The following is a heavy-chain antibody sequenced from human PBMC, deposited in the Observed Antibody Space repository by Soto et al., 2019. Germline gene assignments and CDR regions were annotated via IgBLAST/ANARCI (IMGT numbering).Heavy chain of an antibody. CDR3: ARDARAMVMRYFDY. D-gene: IGHD5-18*01. V-gene: IGHV4-39*07. Sequence: SETLSLTCTVSGGSISSSSYYWGWIRQPPGKGLEWIGSIYYSGSTYYNPSLKSRVTISVDTSKNQFSLKLSSVTAADTAVYYCARDARAMVMRYFDYWGQGTLVTVSS. CDR2: IYYSGST. J-gene: IGHJ4*02. CDR1: GGSISSSSYY.